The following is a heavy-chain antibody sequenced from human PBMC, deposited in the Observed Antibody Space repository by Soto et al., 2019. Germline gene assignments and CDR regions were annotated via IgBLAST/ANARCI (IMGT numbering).Heavy chain of an antibody. CDR3: ARVTKGRYSSSGSRAFDY. Sequence: SETLSLTCSVSGGSISSDVHYWSWIRQHPAMGLEWIGYIYYIGRTYYNTSLKSRLSISLDTSKNQISLKLTSVTAADTAVYYCARVTKGRYSSSGSRAFDYWGQGTLVTVSS. CDR2: IYYIGRT. CDR1: GGSISSDVHY. D-gene: IGHD6-6*01. J-gene: IGHJ4*02. V-gene: IGHV4-31*03.